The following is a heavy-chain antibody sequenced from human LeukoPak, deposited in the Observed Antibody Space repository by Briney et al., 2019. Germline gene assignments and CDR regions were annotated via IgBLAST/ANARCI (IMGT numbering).Heavy chain of an antibody. D-gene: IGHD1-14*01. CDR2: IYYSGST. J-gene: IGHJ3*02. Sequence: PSETLSLTCTVSGGSISSSSYYWGWLRQPPGKGLEWIGSIYYSGSTYYNPSLKSRVTISADTSKNQFSLKLSSVTAADTAVYYCARITGEGDAFDIWGQGTMVTVSS. CDR1: GGSISSSSYY. CDR3: ARITGEGDAFDI. V-gene: IGHV4-39*01.